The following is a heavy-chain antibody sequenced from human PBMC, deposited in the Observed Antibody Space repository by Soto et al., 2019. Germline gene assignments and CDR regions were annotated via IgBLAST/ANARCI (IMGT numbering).Heavy chain of an antibody. CDR2: IIPILGIA. J-gene: IGHJ6*02. V-gene: IGHV1-69*02. CDR3: ASGIVVVVADDYYYYGMDV. Sequence: QVQLVQSGAEVKKPGSSVKVSCKASGGTFSSYTISWVRQAPGQGLEWMGRIIPILGIANYAQKFQGRVTMTADKSTSTAYMELSSLRSEDTAVYYCASGIVVVVADDYYYYGMDVWGQGTTVTVSS. CDR1: GGTFSSYT. D-gene: IGHD2-15*01.